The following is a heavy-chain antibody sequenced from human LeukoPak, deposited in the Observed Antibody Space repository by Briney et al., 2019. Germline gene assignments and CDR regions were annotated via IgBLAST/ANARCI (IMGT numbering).Heavy chain of an antibody. Sequence: PSETLSLTCAVYGGSFSGYYWSWIRQPPGKGLEWIGEINHSGSTNYNPSLKSRVTISVDTSKNQFSLKLSSVTAADTAVYYCARRGKLLWFGRNWFDPWGQGTLVTVPS. CDR2: INHSGST. CDR3: ARRGKLLWFGRNWFDP. D-gene: IGHD3-10*01. J-gene: IGHJ5*02. V-gene: IGHV4-34*01. CDR1: GGSFSGYY.